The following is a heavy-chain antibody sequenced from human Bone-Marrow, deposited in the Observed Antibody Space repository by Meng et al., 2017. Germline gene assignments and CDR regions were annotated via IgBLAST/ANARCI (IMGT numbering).Heavy chain of an antibody. Sequence: VQLQQWGAGLLQPSETLSLPCVVSGGSSSDYYWSWIRQPPGKGLEWIGEINHSGSTNYNPSLESRATISVDTSQNNLSLKLSSVTAADTAVYYCARVVANGSTLRPYAFDMWGQGAMVTVSS. D-gene: IGHD2-2*01. CDR1: GGSSSDYY. J-gene: IGHJ3*02. V-gene: IGHV4-34*01. CDR3: ARVVANGSTLRPYAFDM. CDR2: INHSGST.